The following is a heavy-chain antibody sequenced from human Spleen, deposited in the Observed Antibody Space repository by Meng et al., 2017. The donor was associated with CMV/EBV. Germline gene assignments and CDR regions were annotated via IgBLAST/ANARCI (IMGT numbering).Heavy chain of an antibody. CDR2: IRYDGVSK. J-gene: IGHJ6*02. V-gene: IGHV3-30*02. CDR1: GFTFNSYG. D-gene: IGHD2-2*01. Sequence: GGSLRLSCAASGFTFNSYGMYWVRQAPGKGLEWVAFIRYDGVSKDSADSVKGRFTISRDNSKNTLYLQMNRLRVEDTAVYYCAKDWVDCSGTSCYWGPVDYYYGMVVWGQGTTVTVSS. CDR3: AKDWVDCSGTSCYWGPVDYYYGMVV.